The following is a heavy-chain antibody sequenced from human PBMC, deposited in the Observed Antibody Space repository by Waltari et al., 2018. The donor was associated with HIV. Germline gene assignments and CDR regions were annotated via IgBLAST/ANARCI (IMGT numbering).Heavy chain of an antibody. Sequence: QVHLQESGPGLLKPAETLSRSCKVSGSPISRSNFYWGWLGQPPGKTLEWLGGLHFSGDTFYNPTLKTRLNISVDSSANQVSLTVESVTAADTAHYFCVRLGSGIYFPTRIDFWGRGTLVIVSS. CDR1: GSPISRSNFY. J-gene: IGHJ1*01. D-gene: IGHD3-10*01. V-gene: IGHV4-39*01. CDR3: VRLGSGIYFPTRIDF. CDR2: LHFSGDT.